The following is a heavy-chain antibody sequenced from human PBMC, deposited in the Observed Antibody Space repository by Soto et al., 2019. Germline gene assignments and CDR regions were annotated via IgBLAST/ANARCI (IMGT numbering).Heavy chain of an antibody. CDR3: ARVPILGPTGDFDY. D-gene: IGHD1-26*01. V-gene: IGHV1-2*02. CDR2: VTSRSGEV. Sequence: QVHLVQSGAEVKRPGDSVKVSCQASGYTFTDYHIHWVRQAPGQGPEWMGRVTSRSGEVYYSPKFQGRVTLTRDTSISTAYMELTTLKFDDTAVFYCARVPILGPTGDFDYWGQGTLATVSS. J-gene: IGHJ4*02. CDR1: GYTFTDYH.